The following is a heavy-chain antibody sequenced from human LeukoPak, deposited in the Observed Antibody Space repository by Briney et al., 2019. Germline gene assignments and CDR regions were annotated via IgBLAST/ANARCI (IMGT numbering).Heavy chain of an antibody. D-gene: IGHD6-19*01. J-gene: IGHJ4*02. CDR1: GGSLRTYY. CDR2: IYYSGST. V-gene: IGHV4-59*08. CDR3: ARHPSAVAGKTFDC. Sequence: SWTLSLTCTVSGGSLRTYYWSWIRQPPGKGLEWIGYIYYSGSTNYNPSLKSRVTMSVDTSNNQFSLKMSSVTAADTAVHYCARHPSAVAGKTFDCWGEGTLVTVSS.